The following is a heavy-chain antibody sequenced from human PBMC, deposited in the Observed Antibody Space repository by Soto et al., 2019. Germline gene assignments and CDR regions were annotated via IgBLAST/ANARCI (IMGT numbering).Heavy chain of an antibody. CDR3: AKDDFTDRGDDYFDY. CDR1: EFSLTNFA. J-gene: IGHJ4*02. CDR2: IGASGDIT. D-gene: IGHD2-21*02. V-gene: IGHV3-23*01. Sequence: GGSLRLSCAASEFSLTNFAMSWVRQAPGKGLEWVAGIGASGDITWYADSVKGRLSISRDNSKNTLYLQLNSLRFEDTAVYYCAKDDFTDRGDDYFDYWGPGTLVTVSS.